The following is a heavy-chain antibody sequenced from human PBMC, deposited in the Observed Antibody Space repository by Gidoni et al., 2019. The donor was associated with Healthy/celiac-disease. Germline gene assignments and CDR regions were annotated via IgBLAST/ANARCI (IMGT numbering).Heavy chain of an antibody. CDR2: ISSSSSYI. D-gene: IGHD3-3*01. CDR3: ARDLPHKDDFWSDPWAFDI. V-gene: IGHV3-21*01. CDR1: GFTFSSYS. Sequence: EVQLVESGGGLVKPGGSLRLSCAASGFTFSSYSMTWVRPAPGKGLEGVSSISSSSSYIYYADSVKGRFTISRDNAKNSLYLQMNSLRAEDTAVYYCARDLPHKDDFWSDPWAFDIWGQGTMVTVS. J-gene: IGHJ3*02.